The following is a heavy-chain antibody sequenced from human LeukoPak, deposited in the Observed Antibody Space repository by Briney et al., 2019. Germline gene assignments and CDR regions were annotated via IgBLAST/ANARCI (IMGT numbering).Heavy chain of an antibody. CDR3: AKGQYCSGGSCYSGDLDY. CDR1: GFTFSSYA. D-gene: IGHD2-15*01. J-gene: IGHJ4*02. Sequence: GGSLRLSCAASGFTFSSYAMSWVRQAPGKGLEWVSAISGSGGSTYYADSVKGRFTISRDNSKNTQYLQMNSLRAEDTAVYYCAKGQYCSGGSCYSGDLDYWGQGTLVTVSS. V-gene: IGHV3-23*01. CDR2: ISGSGGST.